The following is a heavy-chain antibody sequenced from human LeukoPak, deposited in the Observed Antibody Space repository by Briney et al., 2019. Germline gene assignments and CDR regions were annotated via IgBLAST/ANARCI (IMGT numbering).Heavy chain of an antibody. CDR3: ARDHCSSTSCYLNYGMDV. Sequence: GASVKVSCKASGGTFISYAISWVRQAPGQGLEWMGGIIPIFGTANYAQKFQGRVTITADESTSTAYMELSSLRSGDTAVYYCARDHCSSTSCYLNYGMDVWGQGTTVTVSS. D-gene: IGHD2-2*01. J-gene: IGHJ6*02. CDR2: IIPIFGTA. CDR1: GGTFISYA. V-gene: IGHV1-69*13.